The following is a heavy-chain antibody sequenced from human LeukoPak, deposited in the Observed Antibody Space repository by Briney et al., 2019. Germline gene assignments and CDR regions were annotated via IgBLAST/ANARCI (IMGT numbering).Heavy chain of an antibody. Sequence: ASVKVSCKAPGYTFTSYDINWVRQATGQGLEWMGWMNPNSGNTGYAQKFQGRVTMTRNTSISTAYMELSSLRSEDTAVYYCARGPVLRYFDWSPGGWFDPWGQGTLVTVSS. CDR1: GYTFTSYD. CDR3: ARGPVLRYFDWSPGGWFDP. J-gene: IGHJ5*02. V-gene: IGHV1-8*01. D-gene: IGHD3-9*01. CDR2: MNPNSGNT.